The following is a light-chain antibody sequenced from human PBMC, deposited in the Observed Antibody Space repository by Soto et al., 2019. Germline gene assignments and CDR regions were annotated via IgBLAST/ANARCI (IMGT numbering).Light chain of an antibody. J-gene: IGLJ1*01. Sequence: QSVLTQPPSASGTPGQRVTISCSGSSSNIESNTVTWYQQLPGTAPKLVIHRNGQRPSGVPDRFSGSKSGTSASLAISGLRSEDEADYYCATWDDRLRAYVIGAGTKVTVL. CDR3: ATWDDRLRAYV. CDR1: SSNIESNT. V-gene: IGLV1-47*01. CDR2: RNG.